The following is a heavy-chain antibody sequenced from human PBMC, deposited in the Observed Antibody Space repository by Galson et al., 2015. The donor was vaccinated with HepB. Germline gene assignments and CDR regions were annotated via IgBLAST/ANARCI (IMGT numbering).Heavy chain of an antibody. V-gene: IGHV3-30-3*01. CDR1: GFTFSNYA. Sequence: SLRLSCAASGFTFSNYAMHWVRQAPGKGLEWVAVISYDGSNKYYADSVKGRFTISRDNSKNTVYLQMNSLRVEDTALYYCARGQWLRYPDDYWGQGTLVTVSS. CDR2: ISYDGSNK. J-gene: IGHJ4*02. D-gene: IGHD5-12*01. CDR3: ARGQWLRYPDDY.